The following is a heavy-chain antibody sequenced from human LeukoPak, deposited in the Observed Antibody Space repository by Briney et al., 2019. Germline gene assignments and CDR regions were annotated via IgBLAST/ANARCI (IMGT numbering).Heavy chain of an antibody. Sequence: PGGSLRLSCAASGFTFSSYGMHWVRQAPGKGLEWVATMRQDGGEIYYVDSVRGRFTISRDNAKDSLYLQMNSLRAEDTAMYYCARIMDLLGVHFDFWGQGTLVTVSS. V-gene: IGHV3-7*01. D-gene: IGHD2-8*01. J-gene: IGHJ4*02. CDR3: ARIMDLLGVHFDF. CDR2: MRQDGGEI. CDR1: GFTFSSYG.